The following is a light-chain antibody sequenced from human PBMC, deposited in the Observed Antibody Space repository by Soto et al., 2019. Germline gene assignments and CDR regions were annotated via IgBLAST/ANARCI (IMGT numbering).Light chain of an antibody. CDR2: DAS. V-gene: IGKV1-33*01. CDR3: QQYDTLPLT. Sequence: DIQMTQSPSSLSASVGDRVTITCQASQDISNYLNWYQQKPGEAPKLLIYDASNLQTGVPSRFSGSGSGTDFTFTISRLHPEDIATYYCQQYDTLPLTFGGGTKVEIK. J-gene: IGKJ4*01. CDR1: QDISNY.